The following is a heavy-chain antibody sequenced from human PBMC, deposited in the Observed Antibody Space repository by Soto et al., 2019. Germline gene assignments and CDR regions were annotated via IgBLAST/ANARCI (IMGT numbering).Heavy chain of an antibody. CDR2: IYYSGST. Sequence: QVQLQESGPGLVKPSQTLSLTCTVSGGSISSGDYYWSWIRQPPGKGLEWIGYIYYSGSTYYNPSLKSRVTISVDTSKNQFSLKLSSVTAADTAVYYCARENPPFYDSSGGGDFDYWGQGTLVTVSS. V-gene: IGHV4-30-4*01. CDR3: ARENPPFYDSSGGGDFDY. J-gene: IGHJ4*02. D-gene: IGHD3-22*01. CDR1: GGSISSGDYY.